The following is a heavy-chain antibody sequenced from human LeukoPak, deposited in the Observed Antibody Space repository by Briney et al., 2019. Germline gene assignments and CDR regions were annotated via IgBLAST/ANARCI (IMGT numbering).Heavy chain of an antibody. CDR1: GFSFSSYG. Sequence: GGSLRLSCAGSGFSFSSYGMHWVRQAPGKGLEWMAFIRSDGSNKYYADSVKGRFTISRDNSKNTLYPQMNSLRAEDTAVYYCARILDSAWGELGYWGQGTLVTVSS. D-gene: IGHD6-19*01. CDR2: IRSDGSNK. V-gene: IGHV3-30*02. J-gene: IGHJ4*02. CDR3: ARILDSAWGELGY.